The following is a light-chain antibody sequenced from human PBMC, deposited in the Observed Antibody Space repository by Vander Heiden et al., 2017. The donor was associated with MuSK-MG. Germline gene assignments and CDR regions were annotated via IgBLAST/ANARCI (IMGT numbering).Light chain of an antibody. Sequence: QSALTQPASVSGSPGQSITISCTGTSSDVGGYNYFSWYQQPPGKAPTLMIYDVSKRPAGIAARFSASKAGTTASPTISGLQAEDDADYYCSSDTSTSTWVFGGGTKLTVL. J-gene: IGLJ2*01. CDR2: DVS. V-gene: IGLV2-14*01. CDR3: SSDTSTSTWV. CDR1: SSDVGGYNY.